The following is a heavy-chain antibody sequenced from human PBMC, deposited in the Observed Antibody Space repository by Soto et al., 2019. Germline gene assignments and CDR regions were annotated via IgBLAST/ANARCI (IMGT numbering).Heavy chain of an antibody. J-gene: IGHJ3*02. V-gene: IGHV1-46*01. Sequence: QVQLVQSGAEVRKPGASVKVSCKASGYTFTSHYIHWVRQAPGQGLEWMGVINPSGGSTSYADKFQGRLTMTMDTSTSTVYMDLSSLRSGDTALYYCARDQVPNASRLGDAFDIWGQGTMVTVSS. CDR1: GYTFTSHY. CDR3: ARDQVPNASRLGDAFDI. CDR2: INPSGGST. D-gene: IGHD6-6*01.